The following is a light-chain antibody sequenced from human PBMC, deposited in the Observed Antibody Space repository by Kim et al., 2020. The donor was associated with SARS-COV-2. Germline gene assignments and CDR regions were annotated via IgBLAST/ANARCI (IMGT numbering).Light chain of an antibody. CDR3: QVWDSSSGALYV. V-gene: IGLV3-21*04. CDR2: YDT. CDR1: NIGSKS. Sequence: SYELTQPPSVSVAPGKTARITCGGNNIGSKSVHWYQQKPGQAPVLVISYDTGRPSGIPERFSGSNSGNTATLTISRVEAGDEADYYCQVWDSSSGALYVFGTGTKVTVL. J-gene: IGLJ1*01.